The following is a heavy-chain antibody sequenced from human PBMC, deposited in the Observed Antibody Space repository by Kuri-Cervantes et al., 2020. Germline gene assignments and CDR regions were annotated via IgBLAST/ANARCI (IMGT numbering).Heavy chain of an antibody. CDR3: ARGVDTALDAFDI. CDR1: GFPFSSYT. D-gene: IGHD5-18*01. J-gene: IGHJ3*02. Sequence: GESLKISCAASGFPFSSYTMHWVRQAPGKGLEWVAIISNDGSNIYYADSVKGRFAISRDNPKNTLFLQMNTLRPEDTAVYYCARGVDTALDAFDIWGQGTMVTVSS. CDR2: ISNDGSNI. V-gene: IGHV3-30*09.